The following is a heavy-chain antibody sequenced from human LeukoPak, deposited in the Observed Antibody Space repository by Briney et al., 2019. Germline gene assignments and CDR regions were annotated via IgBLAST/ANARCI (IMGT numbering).Heavy chain of an antibody. V-gene: IGHV3-48*02. CDR2: IINSGGTI. CDR3: ARVGRGLYSMDV. J-gene: IGHJ6*02. D-gene: IGHD3-10*01. CDR1: GXTFSIHG. Sequence: GGSLRLSCAASGXTFSIHGMNWVRQTPGKGLEWVSYIINSGGTIYYADSVQGRFTISRDNAKNSLYLQMNSLRDEDTAVYYCARVGRGLYSMDVWGQGTTVTVPS.